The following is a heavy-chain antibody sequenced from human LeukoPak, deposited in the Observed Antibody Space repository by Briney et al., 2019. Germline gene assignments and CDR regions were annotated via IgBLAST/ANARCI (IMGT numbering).Heavy chain of an antibody. D-gene: IGHD3-9*01. CDR1: GYTFTSYY. V-gene: IGHV1-46*01. Sequence: ASVKVSCKASGYTFTSYYMHWVRQALGQGLEWMGIINPSGGSTSYAQKFQGRVTMTRDMSTSTVYMELSSLRSEDTAVYYCARDRLPRGKYDILTGYIRWFDPWGQGTLVNVSS. CDR2: INPSGGST. CDR3: ARDRLPRGKYDILTGYIRWFDP. J-gene: IGHJ5*02.